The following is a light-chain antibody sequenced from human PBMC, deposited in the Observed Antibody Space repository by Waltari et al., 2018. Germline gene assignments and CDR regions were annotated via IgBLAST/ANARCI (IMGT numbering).Light chain of an antibody. Sequence: EIVMTQSPATLSVSPGDRATLSCRASQSVIRDLAWYQQKHGQSPRLLIYEASTGATGIPARFSGSGSGTEFTRTISSLQSEDFAVYYCQQYRNWPKTFGQGTTV. CDR3: QQYRNWPKT. CDR2: EAS. CDR1: QSVIRD. J-gene: IGKJ1*01. V-gene: IGKV3-15*01.